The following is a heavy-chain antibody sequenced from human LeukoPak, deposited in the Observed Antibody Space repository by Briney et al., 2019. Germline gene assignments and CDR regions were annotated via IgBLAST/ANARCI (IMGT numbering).Heavy chain of an antibody. D-gene: IGHD6-19*01. Sequence: GGSLRLSCAASGFPFSSFATSWVRQAPGKGLEWVSAIRGSGGSTYYADSVKGRFTISRDNSKNTLFLQMNSLRAEDTAIYYCAKGHSSGWSGHFDYWGQGTLVTVSS. CDR3: AKGHSSGWSGHFDY. V-gene: IGHV3-23*01. CDR1: GFPFSSFA. CDR2: IRGSGGST. J-gene: IGHJ4*02.